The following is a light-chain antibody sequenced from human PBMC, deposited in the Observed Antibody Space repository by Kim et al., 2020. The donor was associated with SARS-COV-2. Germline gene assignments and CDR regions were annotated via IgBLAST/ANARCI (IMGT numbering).Light chain of an antibody. CDR3: QQYYSTPYT. CDR1: QCVLYSSNNKNY. V-gene: IGKV4-1*01. J-gene: IGKJ2*01. Sequence: DIVMTQSPDSLAVSLGERATINCKSSQCVLYSSNNKNYLAWYQQKPGQPPKLLIYWASTRESGVPDRFSGSGSGTDFTLTISSLQAEDVAIYYYQQYYSTPYTFGQGTKLEI. CDR2: WAS.